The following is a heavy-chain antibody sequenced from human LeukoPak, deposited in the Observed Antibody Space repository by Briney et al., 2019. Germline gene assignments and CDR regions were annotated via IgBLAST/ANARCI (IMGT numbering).Heavy chain of an antibody. D-gene: IGHD6-19*01. Sequence: GGSLRLSRAASGFSFSDHAMNWVRQAPGKGLEWVSSLSETGDTTDYADSVKGRFTITRDNSKNTLYLQMDSLRTDDTAVYYCAKQWLVGIWGQGTLVTVSS. CDR2: LSETGDTT. V-gene: IGHV3-23*01. CDR1: GFSFSDHA. J-gene: IGHJ4*02. CDR3: AKQWLVGI.